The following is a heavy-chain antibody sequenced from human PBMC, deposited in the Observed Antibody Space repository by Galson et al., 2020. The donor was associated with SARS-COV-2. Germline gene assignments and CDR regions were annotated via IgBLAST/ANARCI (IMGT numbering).Heavy chain of an antibody. V-gene: IGHV3-74*01. CDR2: NKSDWSST. CDR3: AKGFYYESRGTLDAVDI. CDR1: GFHFSSYW. D-gene: IGHD3-22*01. Sequence: GSLKPSCAASGFHFSSYWMHWVRQAPGKGLVWVSRNKSDWSSTNYADSVKGPFTISRDNAKNTRYLQMNSLRAEDTAVYCCAKGFYYESRGTLDAVDIWGQGRMVTVSS. J-gene: IGHJ3*02.